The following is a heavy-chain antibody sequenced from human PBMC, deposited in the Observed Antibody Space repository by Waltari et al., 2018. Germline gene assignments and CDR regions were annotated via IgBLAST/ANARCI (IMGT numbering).Heavy chain of an antibody. D-gene: IGHD6-19*01. CDR1: GFTFSSYW. CDR3: ARDPRVIAVAGTPLA. CDR2: INSEGSST. J-gene: IGHJ5*02. Sequence: EVQLVESGGGLVQPGGSLRLSCAASGFTFSSYWMHWVRQAQGKGLVWVLRINSEGSSTRYSEYVKGRFTISRDNAKNTLYLQMNSLRAEDTAVYYCARDPRVIAVAGTPLAWGQGTLVTVSS. V-gene: IGHV3-74*01.